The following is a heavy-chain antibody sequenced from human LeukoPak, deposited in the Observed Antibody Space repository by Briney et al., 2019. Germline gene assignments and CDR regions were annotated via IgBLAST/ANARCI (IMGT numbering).Heavy chain of an antibody. CDR2: ITGDGDNS. CDR1: GFTYYVLA. D-gene: IGHD6-19*01. Sequence: GGSLPLSCGACGFTYYVLAMHWPRRAPGKGLEWVSLITGDGDNSYYADSVKGRFTISRDDSKNSLYLQMTSLRTEDTAFYYCAEDISGALAGTNYFNYWGQGTLVTVSS. V-gene: IGHV3-43*02. CDR3: AEDISGALAGTNYFNY. J-gene: IGHJ4*02.